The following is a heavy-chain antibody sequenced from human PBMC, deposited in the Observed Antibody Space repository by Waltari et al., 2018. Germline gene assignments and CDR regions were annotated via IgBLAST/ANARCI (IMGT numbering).Heavy chain of an antibody. CDR3: ARVAIFGLVIDY. V-gene: IGHV4-39*07. CDR1: GGSISSSSYS. J-gene: IGHJ4*02. D-gene: IGHD3-3*01. CDR2: ICYSGST. Sequence: QLQLQESGPGLVKPSETLSLTCPVPGGSISSSSYSWGWIRQPPGKGLEWIGSICYSGSTYSNPSLNSRVTISVDTSKNQFSLKLSSVTAADTAVYYCARVAIFGLVIDYWCQGTLVTVSS.